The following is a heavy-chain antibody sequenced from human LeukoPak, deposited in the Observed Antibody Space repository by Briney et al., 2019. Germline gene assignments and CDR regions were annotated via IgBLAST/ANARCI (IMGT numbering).Heavy chain of an antibody. CDR1: GFTFSSYW. Sequence: GGSLRLSCAASGFTFSSYWMHWVRQAPGKGLVWVSRINSDGSSTSYADSVKGRFTISRDNAKNTLYLQMNSLRAEDTAVYYCARESITEYFDWAYYYGMDVWGQGTTVTVSS. V-gene: IGHV3-74*01. J-gene: IGHJ6*02. CDR3: ARESITEYFDWAYYYGMDV. CDR2: INSDGSST. D-gene: IGHD3-9*01.